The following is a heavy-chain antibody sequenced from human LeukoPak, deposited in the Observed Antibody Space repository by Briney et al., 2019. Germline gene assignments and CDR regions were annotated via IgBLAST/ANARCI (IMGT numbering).Heavy chain of an antibody. V-gene: IGHV3-74*01. Sequence: GGSLRLSCTASVFTFSSHWMHSVRQAPGEGLWWVSHFNGPGDWTHYADSVRGRFIISRDNAENTISLQMNNLRAEDTAVYFCAREVFEGQRQSDAFDVWGQGTMVTVSS. CDR2: FNGPGDWT. D-gene: IGHD6-25*01. CDR3: AREVFEGQRQSDAFDV. CDR1: VFTFSSHW. J-gene: IGHJ3*01.